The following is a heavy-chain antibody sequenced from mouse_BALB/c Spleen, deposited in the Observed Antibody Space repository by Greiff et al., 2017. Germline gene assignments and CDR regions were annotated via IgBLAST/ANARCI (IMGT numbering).Heavy chain of an antibody. Sequence: VQLQQSGAELVRPGALVKLSCKASGFNIKDYYMHWVKQRPEQGLEWIGWIDPENGDTEYAPKFQGKATMTADTSSNTAYLQLSSLTSEDTAVYYCNAVTGRFAYWGQGTLVTVSA. V-gene: IGHV14-4*02. CDR2: IDPENGDT. J-gene: IGHJ3*01. D-gene: IGHD4-1*01. CDR1: GFNIKDYY. CDR3: NAVTGRFAY.